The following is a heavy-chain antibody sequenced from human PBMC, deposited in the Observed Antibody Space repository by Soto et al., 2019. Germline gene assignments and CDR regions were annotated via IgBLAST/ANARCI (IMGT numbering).Heavy chain of an antibody. J-gene: IGHJ6*02. CDR2: IVGGSGNT. CDR1: GFTFSTSA. CDR3: AARRSGLYAMDV. V-gene: IGHV1-58*01. D-gene: IGHD1-26*01. Sequence: SVKVSCKASGFTFSTSAVQWVRQARGQRPEWMGWIVGGSGNTNYAQNSQERVIITRDMSTSTVYMELSSLRSDDTAVYFCAARRSGLYAMDVWGQGXTVTVYS.